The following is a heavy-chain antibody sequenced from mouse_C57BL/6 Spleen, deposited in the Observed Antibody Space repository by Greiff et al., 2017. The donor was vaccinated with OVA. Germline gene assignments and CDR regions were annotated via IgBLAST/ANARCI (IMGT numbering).Heavy chain of an antibody. CDR2: INPNNGGT. V-gene: IGHV1-18*01. Sequence: VQLKQSGPELVKPGASVKIPCKASGYTFTDYNMDWVKQSHGKSLEWIGDINPNNGGTIYNQKFKGKATLTVDKSSSTAYMELRSLTSEDTAVYYCARSLYDGSAYWGQGTLVTVSA. CDR1: GYTFTDYN. J-gene: IGHJ3*01. D-gene: IGHD2-3*01. CDR3: ARSLYDGSAY.